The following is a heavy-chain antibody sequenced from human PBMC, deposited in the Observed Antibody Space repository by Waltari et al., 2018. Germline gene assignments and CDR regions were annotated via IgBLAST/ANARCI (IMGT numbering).Heavy chain of an antibody. J-gene: IGHJ6*03. V-gene: IGHV1-2*02. CDR1: GYTFTGYY. Sequence: QVQLVQSGAEVKKPGASVKVSCKASGYTFTGYYMHWVRQAPGQGLEWMGWINPNSGGTNYAQKFQGRVTMTRDTSISTAYMELSRLRSDDTAVYYCASGYYGSGSYRYYYYMDVWGKGTTVTVSS. CDR3: ASGYYGSGSYRYYYYMDV. D-gene: IGHD3-10*01. CDR2: INPNSGGT.